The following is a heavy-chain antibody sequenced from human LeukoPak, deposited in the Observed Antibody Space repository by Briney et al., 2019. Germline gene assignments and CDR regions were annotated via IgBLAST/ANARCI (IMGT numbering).Heavy chain of an antibody. V-gene: IGHV4-4*07. J-gene: IGHJ4*02. CDR3: ARLSDSSGYYPDY. CDR2: ISGSGTI. Sequence: SETLSLTCTVSGGSIHSYWSWIRQPAGKGLEWIGRISGSGTITYNPALQSRLTISIDTSKNQFSLKLSSVTAADTAVYYCARLSDSSGYYPDYWGQGTLVTVSS. D-gene: IGHD3-22*01. CDR1: GGSIHSY.